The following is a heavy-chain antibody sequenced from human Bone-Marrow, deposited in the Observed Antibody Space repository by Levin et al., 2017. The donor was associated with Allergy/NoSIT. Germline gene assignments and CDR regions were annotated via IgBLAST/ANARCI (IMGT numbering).Heavy chain of an antibody. J-gene: IGHJ6*03. D-gene: IGHD3-10*01. V-gene: IGHV1-2*02. CDR1: GYTLIDYY. CDR2: INPNSGGT. Sequence: ASVKVSCQASGYTLIDYYMHWVRQAPGQGLEWMGWINPNSGGTDSAQKFHGRVTMTRDTSINTAYMELGRLRSDDTAVYYCVRGGLRGRGGVYSYMDVEGKGTTVTVSS. CDR3: VRGGLRGRGGVYSYMDV.